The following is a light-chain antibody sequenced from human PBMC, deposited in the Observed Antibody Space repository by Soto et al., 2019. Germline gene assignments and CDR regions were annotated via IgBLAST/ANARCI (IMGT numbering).Light chain of an antibody. CDR2: AAS. Sequence: DIQMTQSPSSLSASVGDRVTITCRASQGISNYLAWYQQKPGKVPKLLIYAASTLQSGVPSRFSGSGSGTDFTLTISILQPEDVATYYCQKYNSAPLATFGPGTKVDIK. CDR1: QGISNY. J-gene: IGKJ3*01. CDR3: QKYNSAPLAT. V-gene: IGKV1-27*01.